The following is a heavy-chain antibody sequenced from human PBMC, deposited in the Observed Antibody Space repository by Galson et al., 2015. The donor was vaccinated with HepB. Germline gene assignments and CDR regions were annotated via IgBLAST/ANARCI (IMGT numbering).Heavy chain of an antibody. CDR3: ARYWISSKFWSGYWGPHMDA. V-gene: IGHV1-69*13. CDR2: IIPIFGTA. CDR1: GGTFSSYA. J-gene: IGHJ6*03. D-gene: IGHD3-3*01. Sequence: SVKVSCKASGGTFSSYAISWVRQAPGQGLEWMGGIIPIFGTANYAQKFQGRVTITADESTSTAYMELSSLRSEDTAVYYCARYWISSKFWSGYWGPHMDAWGKGTTVTVSS.